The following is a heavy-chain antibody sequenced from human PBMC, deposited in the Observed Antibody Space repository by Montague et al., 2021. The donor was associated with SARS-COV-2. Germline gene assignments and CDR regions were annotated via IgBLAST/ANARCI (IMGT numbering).Heavy chain of an antibody. CDR3: ASYRDYGDYY. V-gene: IGHV4-30-2*01. Sequence: TLSLTCAVSSGSVSSGGYSWFWIREPPGKGLEWIGHIHHSGNTYYNPPLKSRATISGDRPKNQFSLRVTSVSAADTAVYSCASYRDYGDYYWGQGILVTVSS. D-gene: IGHD4-17*01. CDR2: IHHSGNT. CDR1: SGSVSSGGYS. J-gene: IGHJ4*02.